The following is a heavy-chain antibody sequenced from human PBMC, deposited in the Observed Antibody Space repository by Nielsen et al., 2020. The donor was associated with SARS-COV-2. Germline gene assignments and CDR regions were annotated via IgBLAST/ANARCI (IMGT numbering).Heavy chain of an antibody. J-gene: IGHJ6*02. CDR1: GYSFPSYW. CDR2: IDPSYSYT. Sequence: GESLKIPCKGSGYSFPSYWISWVRQMPGKGLEWMGRIDPSYSYTNYSPSFQGHVTISADKSIRTAYLQWSSLKASDTVIYYCARLNYDILTKYYYYGMDVWAQGTTVTVSS. D-gene: IGHD3-9*01. V-gene: IGHV5-10-1*01. CDR3: ARLNYDILTKYYYYGMDV.